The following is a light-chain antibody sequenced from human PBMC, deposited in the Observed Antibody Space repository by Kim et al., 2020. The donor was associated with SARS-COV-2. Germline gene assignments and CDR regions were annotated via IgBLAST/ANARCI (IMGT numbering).Light chain of an antibody. Sequence: QSALTQPASVSGSPGQSITISCTGTSTDVGSYSLVSWYQQHPGKAPQLLIYEVRKRPSGVSNRFSGSRSGSTASLTISGLQAADEADYYCCSYAGGGTWVFGGGTKLTVL. CDR2: EVR. V-gene: IGLV2-23*02. CDR3: CSYAGGGTWV. J-gene: IGLJ3*02. CDR1: STDVGSYSL.